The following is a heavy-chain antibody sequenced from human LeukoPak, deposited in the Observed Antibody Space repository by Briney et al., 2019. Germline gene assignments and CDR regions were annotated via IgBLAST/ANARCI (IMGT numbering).Heavy chain of an antibody. CDR2: ISGSGGST. CDR1: GFTFSAYD. D-gene: IGHD3-22*01. CDR3: AKNYYDSSGYYYHFDY. J-gene: IGHJ4*02. Sequence: PGGSLRLSCAASGFTFSAYDMQWVRQAPGKGLEGVPAISGSGGSTYYADSVKARFTISRDNSKNTLYLQMNSLRAEDTAVYCCAKNYYDSSGYYYHFDYWGQGTLVTVSS. V-gene: IGHV3-23*01.